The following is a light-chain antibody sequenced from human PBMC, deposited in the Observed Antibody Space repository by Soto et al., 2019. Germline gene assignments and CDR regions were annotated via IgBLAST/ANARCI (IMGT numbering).Light chain of an antibody. V-gene: IGLV1-47*02. CDR1: SSNIGSNY. Sequence: QSVLTQPPSASGTPGQRVTISCSGSSSNIGSNYVYWYQQLPGTAPKLLIYSNNQRPSGVPDRFSGSKSGTSASLAISGLRSEDEADYYCAAWDDSLSAFYVFGTGTKATVL. CDR2: SNN. CDR3: AAWDDSLSAFYV. J-gene: IGLJ1*01.